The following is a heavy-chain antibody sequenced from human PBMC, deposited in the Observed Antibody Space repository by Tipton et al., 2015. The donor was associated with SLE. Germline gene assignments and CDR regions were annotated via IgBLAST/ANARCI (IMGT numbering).Heavy chain of an antibody. D-gene: IGHD3-3*01. CDR1: GFIFSASA. CDR2: IWFDGSHQ. CDR3: AKSGRGDFWSGQEGLFDY. J-gene: IGHJ4*02. Sequence: SGFIFSASAMHWVRQVPGKGLEWVAFIWFDGSHQYYVDSVKGRFIISRDNSKNTLHLQMNSLGAEDTAVYYCAKSGRGDFWSGQEGLFDYWGQGTLVTVSS. V-gene: IGHV3-33*06.